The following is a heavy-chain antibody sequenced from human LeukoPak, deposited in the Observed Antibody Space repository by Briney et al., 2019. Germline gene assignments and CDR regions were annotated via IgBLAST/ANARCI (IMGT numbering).Heavy chain of an antibody. J-gene: IGHJ5*02. Sequence: GGSLRLSGAASGFTFSSYWMHWVRQAPGKGLVWVSRINSDGSSTSYADSVKGRFTISRDNAKNTLYLQMNSLRAEDTAVYYCARGIPAAIRNDADWFDPWGQGTLVTVSS. D-gene: IGHD2-2*02. CDR3: ARGIPAAIRNDADWFDP. CDR1: GFTFSSYW. CDR2: INSDGSST. V-gene: IGHV3-74*01.